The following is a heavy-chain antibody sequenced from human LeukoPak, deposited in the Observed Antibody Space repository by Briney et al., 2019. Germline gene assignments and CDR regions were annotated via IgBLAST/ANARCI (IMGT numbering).Heavy chain of an antibody. D-gene: IGHD1-26*01. J-gene: IGHJ4*02. V-gene: IGHV4-4*02. CDR2: IYHSGST. CDR3: ASSKWELPLSSFDY. Sequence: PSETLSLTCAVSGGSISSSNWWSWVRQPPGKGLEWIGEIYHSGSTNYNPSLKSRVTISVDTSKHQFSMKLSSVTATDTAVYYRASSKWELPLSSFDYWGQGTLVTVSS. CDR1: GGSISSSNW.